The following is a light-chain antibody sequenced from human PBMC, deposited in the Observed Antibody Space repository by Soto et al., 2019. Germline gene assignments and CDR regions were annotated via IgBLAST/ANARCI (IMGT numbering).Light chain of an antibody. J-gene: IGKJ1*01. V-gene: IGKV3-20*01. Sequence: ESVLTQSPVTLSLSPGERATLSCRASQSVSSSHLAWYQQKPGQAPRLLIYGPSNRATGVPDRFRGSGSGTDFSLTISRLEPEDFAVYYCQQYGRSLWTFGQGTKVDIK. CDR2: GPS. CDR1: QSVSSSH. CDR3: QQYGRSLWT.